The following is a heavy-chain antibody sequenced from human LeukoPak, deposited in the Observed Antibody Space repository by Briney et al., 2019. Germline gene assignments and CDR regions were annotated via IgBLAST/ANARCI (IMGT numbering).Heavy chain of an antibody. Sequence: PGRSLRLACAASGFTFSSYGMHWVRQAPGKGLEWVAVIWYDGSNKYYADSVKGRFTISRDNSKNTLYLRMNSLRAEDTAVYYCAKAGVTRWFDPWGQGTLVTVSS. CDR1: GFTFSSYG. CDR2: IWYDGSNK. J-gene: IGHJ5*02. CDR3: AKAGVTRWFDP. V-gene: IGHV3-33*06. D-gene: IGHD4-23*01.